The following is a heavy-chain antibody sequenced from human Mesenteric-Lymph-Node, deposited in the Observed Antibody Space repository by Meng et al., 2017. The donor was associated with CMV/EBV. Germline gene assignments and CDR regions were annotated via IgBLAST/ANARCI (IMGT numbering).Heavy chain of an antibody. V-gene: IGHV3-21*01. CDR3: ARVYL. J-gene: IGHJ4*02. CDR2: ISSSSSYI. Sequence: GESLKISCAGSGFTFSSHSMNWVRQAPGKGLEWVSSISSSSSYINYADSVKGRFTISRDNAKNSLYLQMNSLRAEDTAVYYCARVYLGGQGTLVTVSS. CDR1: GFTFSSHS. D-gene: IGHD2-8*01.